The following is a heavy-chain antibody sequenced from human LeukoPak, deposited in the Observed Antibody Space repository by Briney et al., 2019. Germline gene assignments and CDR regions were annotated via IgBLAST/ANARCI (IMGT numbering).Heavy chain of an antibody. CDR3: AKSLTYYHENSDSI. D-gene: IGHD3-22*01. V-gene: IGHV3-23*01. CDR2: ISGGGGST. J-gene: IGHJ4*02. CDR1: GFTFSSYA. Sequence: GGSLRLSCAASGFTFSSYAMSWVRQAPGKGLEWVSGISGGGGSTYYADSVKGRFTISRDNSKNTLYLQMNSLRAEDTAVYYCAKSLTYYHENSDSIWGQGTLVTVSS.